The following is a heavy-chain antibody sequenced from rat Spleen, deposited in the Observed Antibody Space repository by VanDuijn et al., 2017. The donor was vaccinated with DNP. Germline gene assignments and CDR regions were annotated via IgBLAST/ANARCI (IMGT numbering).Heavy chain of an antibody. V-gene: IGHV5-7*01. J-gene: IGHJ1*01. CDR3: AREYWYFDF. CDR1: GFTFSDYN. CDR2: ISYDGSST. Sequence: EVQLVESGGGLVQPGRSLKLSCAASGFTFSDYNMAWVRQAPKKGLEWVATISYDGSSTYYRDSVKGRFTISRDNAKSTLYLQMDSLRSEDTATYYCAREYWYFDFWGPGTMVTVSS.